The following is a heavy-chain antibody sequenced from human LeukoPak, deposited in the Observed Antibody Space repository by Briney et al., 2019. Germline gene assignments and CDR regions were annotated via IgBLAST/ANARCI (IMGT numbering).Heavy chain of an antibody. V-gene: IGHV4-59*11. Sequence: PSETLSLTCSVSGGSISGHYWSWIRQPPGKGLEWIGYIYSSGSTNYKPSLKSRVTISEDTSKNQFSLKLSSVTAADTAVYYCARDLEIGDGEGAFDIWGQGTMVTVSS. CDR2: IYSSGST. CDR1: GGSISGHY. J-gene: IGHJ3*02. D-gene: IGHD3-10*01. CDR3: ARDLEIGDGEGAFDI.